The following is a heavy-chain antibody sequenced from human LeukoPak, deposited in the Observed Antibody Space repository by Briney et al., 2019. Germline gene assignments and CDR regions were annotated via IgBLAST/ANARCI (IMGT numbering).Heavy chain of an antibody. V-gene: IGHV4-34*01. J-gene: IGHJ4*02. CDR3: ARGIAAAGIGPFDY. CDR2: INHSGST. Sequence: SETLSLACAVYGGSFSGYYWSWIRQPPGKGLEWIGEINHSGSTNYHPSLKSRVTISVDTSKNQFSLKLSSVTAADTAVYYCARGIAAAGIGPFDYWGQGTLVTVSS. CDR1: GGSFSGYY. D-gene: IGHD6-13*01.